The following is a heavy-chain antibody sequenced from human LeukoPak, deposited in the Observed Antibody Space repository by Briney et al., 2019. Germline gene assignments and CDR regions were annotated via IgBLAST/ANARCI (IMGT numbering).Heavy chain of an antibody. CDR3: ARTVVTPSAWFDP. CDR1: GGSIGSYC. CDR2: IYYSRST. V-gene: IGHV4-59*01. J-gene: IGHJ5*02. D-gene: IGHD4-23*01. Sequence: SETLSLTCTVSGGSIGSYCWSWIRQPPGKGLEWIGYIYYSRSTNYNPSLKSRVTISVDTSKNQFSLKLSSVTAADTAVYYCARTVVTPSAWFDPWGQGTLVTVSS.